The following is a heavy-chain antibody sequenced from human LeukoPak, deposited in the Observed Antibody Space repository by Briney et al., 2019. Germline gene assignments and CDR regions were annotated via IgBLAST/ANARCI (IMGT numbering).Heavy chain of an antibody. CDR1: GFTFSSYG. J-gene: IGHJ6*02. CDR3: AKEYCRSTSCLSYYYYCYGMDV. D-gene: IGHD2-2*01. CDR2: ISYDGSNK. V-gene: IGHV3-30*18. Sequence: GGSLTLSCAASGFTFSSYGMHWVRQAAGKGLEWVAVISYDGSNKYYADSVKGRFTISRDNSKNTLSLQMNSLRAEDTAVYYCAKEYCRSTSCLSYYYYCYGMDVWGQGTTVTVSS.